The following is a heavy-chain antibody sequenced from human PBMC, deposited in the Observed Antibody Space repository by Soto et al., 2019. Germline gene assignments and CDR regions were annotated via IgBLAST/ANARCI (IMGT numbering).Heavy chain of an antibody. V-gene: IGHV3-49*03. J-gene: IGHJ4*02. CDR3: TREGYGSGSYFRYFDY. D-gene: IGHD3-10*01. CDR1: GFTFGDYA. CDR2: IRSKAYGGTT. Sequence: GGSLRLSCTASGFTFGDYAMSWFRQAPGKGLEWVGFIRSKAYGGTTEYAASVKGRFTISRDDSKSIAYLQMNSLKTEDTAVYYCTREGYGSGSYFRYFDYWGQGTLVTVSS.